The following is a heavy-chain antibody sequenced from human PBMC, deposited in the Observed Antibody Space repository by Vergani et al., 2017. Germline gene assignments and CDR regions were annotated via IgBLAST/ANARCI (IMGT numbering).Heavy chain of an antibody. Sequence: EKKLVQSGSETKKPGEPLKISCQAFRYIFSNFLIVGVRQRPERGMAWRGIIYPVVTEDRSNRTFRGQVIFSVDTSINTAYLQWLSLQASDTATYYCAKTHDFSSLYSSYNWFEPWGQGTQVTVS. J-gene: IGHJ5*02. V-gene: IGHV5-51*01. CDR1: RYIFSNFL. CDR3: AKTHDFSSLYSSYNWFEP. D-gene: IGHD3-3*01. CDR2: IYPVVTED.